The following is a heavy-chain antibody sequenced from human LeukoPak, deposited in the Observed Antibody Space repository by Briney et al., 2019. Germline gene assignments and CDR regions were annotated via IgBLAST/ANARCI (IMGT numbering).Heavy chain of an antibody. D-gene: IGHD3-22*01. Sequence: GGSLRLSCAASGFTFSRYWMSWVRQAPGKGLEWVANIKQDGSEKYYVDSVKGRFTISRDNAKNSLYLQMNSLRAEDTAVYYCASSSGYYLDYWGQGTLVTVSS. CDR1: GFTFSRYW. CDR3: ASSSGYYLDY. CDR2: IKQDGSEK. V-gene: IGHV3-7*01. J-gene: IGHJ4*02.